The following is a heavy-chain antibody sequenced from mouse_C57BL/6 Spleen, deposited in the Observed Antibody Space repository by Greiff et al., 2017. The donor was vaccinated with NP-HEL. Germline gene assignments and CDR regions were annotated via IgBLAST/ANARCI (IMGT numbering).Heavy chain of an antibody. Sequence: VQLQQSGPELVKPGASVKISCKASGYAFSSSWMNWVKQRPGKGLEWIGRIYPGDGDTNYNGKFKGKATLTADKSSSTAYMQLSSLTSEDSAVYFCAREDYYGGSYDWYFDVWGTGTTVTVSS. D-gene: IGHD1-1*01. CDR1: GYAFSSSW. CDR3: AREDYYGGSYDWYFDV. CDR2: IYPGDGDT. V-gene: IGHV1-82*01. J-gene: IGHJ1*03.